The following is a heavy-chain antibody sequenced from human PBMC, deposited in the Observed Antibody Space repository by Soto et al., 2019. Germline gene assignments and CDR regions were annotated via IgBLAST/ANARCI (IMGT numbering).Heavy chain of an antibody. CDR2: IDPGDSNT. V-gene: IGHV5-10-1*01. Sequence: LKISCKTSGYSVNKFWISWGVHVPWKGLEWMGTIDPGDSNTNYSPSLQGHVTLSVDKSIGTAYLQWSSLKASDTGIYYCARQGGYYYYGMDVWGQGTAVTVSS. CDR1: GYSVNKFW. J-gene: IGHJ6*02. D-gene: IGHD2-15*01. CDR3: ARQGGYYYYGMDV.